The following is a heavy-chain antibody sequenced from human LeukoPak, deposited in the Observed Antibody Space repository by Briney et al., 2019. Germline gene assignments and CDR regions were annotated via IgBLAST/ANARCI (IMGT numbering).Heavy chain of an antibody. J-gene: IGHJ3*02. D-gene: IGHD3-22*01. CDR1: GGSISSYY. CDR3: ARGPTTMIVVGDAFDI. V-gene: IGHV4-59*01. Sequence: RSETLSLTCTGSGGSISSYYWSWIRQPPGKGLEWIGYIYYSGSTNYNPSLKSRVTISVDTSKNQFSLKLSSVTAADTAVYYCARGPTTMIVVGDAFDIWGQGTMVTVSS. CDR2: IYYSGST.